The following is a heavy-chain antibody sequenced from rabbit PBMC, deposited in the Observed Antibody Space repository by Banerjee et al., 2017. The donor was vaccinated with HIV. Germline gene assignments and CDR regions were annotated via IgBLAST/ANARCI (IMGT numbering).Heavy chain of an antibody. CDR1: GLDFSSNYC. Sequence: QEQLVEYGGDLVQPEGSLTLTCKASGLDFSSNYCICWVRQAPGKGLEWIACIYAGSSGNTYYASWAKGRFTISKTSSTTVTLQMTSLTAADTATYFCARGSAGGGDGLDLWGPGTLVTVS. CDR2: IYAGSSGNT. J-gene: IGHJ4*01. CDR3: ARGSAGGGDGLDL. D-gene: IGHD4-2*01. V-gene: IGHV1S45*01.